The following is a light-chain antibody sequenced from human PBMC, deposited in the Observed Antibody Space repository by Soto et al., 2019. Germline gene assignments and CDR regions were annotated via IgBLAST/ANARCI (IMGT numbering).Light chain of an antibody. CDR3: LQDHSYPRT. J-gene: IGKJ1*01. V-gene: IGKV1-5*01. CDR1: EDIGRW. Sequence: QLTQSPSVVSASMGDSVTITCRASEDIGRWLAWYQQKPGDAPKLLIFDASTLHSGVPSTFSGSGSGTDFTLTISSLQPEDFATYYCLQDHSYPRTFGQGTRVEIK. CDR2: DAS.